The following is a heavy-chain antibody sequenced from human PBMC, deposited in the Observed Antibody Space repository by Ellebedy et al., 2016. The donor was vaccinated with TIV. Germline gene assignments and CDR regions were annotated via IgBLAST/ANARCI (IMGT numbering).Heavy chain of an antibody. J-gene: IGHJ2*01. Sequence: MPSETLSLSCTVSGGSISSYYWSRIRQPPGKGLEWIGYISYSGSTNYNPSLKSRVTMSVDTSKNEFSLRLSSVTAADTAVYYCARLRLGEFSHPALWGRGTLVTVSS. V-gene: IGHV4-59*08. CDR2: ISYSGST. CDR3: ARLRLGEFSHPAL. CDR1: GGSISSYY. D-gene: IGHD3-16*01.